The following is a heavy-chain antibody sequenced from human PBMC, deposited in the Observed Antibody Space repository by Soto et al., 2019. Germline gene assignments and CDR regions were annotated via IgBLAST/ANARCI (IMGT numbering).Heavy chain of an antibody. D-gene: IGHD2-2*01. V-gene: IGHV4-61*01. CDR3: SRDHRGYCSSTRCYGIDP. J-gene: IGHJ5*02. CDR1: GGCLSKVNHS. Sequence: PAESLSLTCTVSGGFVSGGCLSKVNHSRTWMRQSPGRRLEWIGYIDYSGSTNYNSSLQRRVTMSVDTSKNQFSLKLTSVTAADTAMYFCSRDHRGYCSSTRCYGIDPWGQGTQVTVSS. CDR2: IDYSGST.